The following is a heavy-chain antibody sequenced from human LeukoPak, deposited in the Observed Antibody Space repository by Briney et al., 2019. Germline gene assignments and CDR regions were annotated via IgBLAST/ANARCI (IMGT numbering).Heavy chain of an antibody. V-gene: IGHV1-2*04. CDR3: ARALSMVRGAPGPNWFDP. D-gene: IGHD3-10*01. J-gene: IGHJ5*02. Sequence: GASVKVPCKASGYTFTGYYKHWVRQAPGQGLEWMGWINPNSGGTNYAQKFQGWVTMTRDTSISTAYMGLSRLRSDDTAVYYCARALSMVRGAPGPNWFDPWGQGTLVTVSS. CDR1: GYTFTGYY. CDR2: INPNSGGT.